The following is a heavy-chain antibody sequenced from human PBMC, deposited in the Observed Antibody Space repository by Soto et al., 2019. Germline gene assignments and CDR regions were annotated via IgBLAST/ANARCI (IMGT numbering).Heavy chain of an antibody. CDR1: GFTFSSYG. CDR2: ISYDGSNK. D-gene: IGHD3-10*02. CDR3: AKDMYGPPYWFDY. V-gene: IGHV3-30*18. Sequence: QVQLVESGGGVVQPGRSLRLSCAASGFTFSSYGMHWVRQAPGKGLEWVAVISYDGSNKYYADSVKGRFTISRDNSKNTLYLQMNSLRAEDTAVYYCAKDMYGPPYWFDYWGQGTLVTVSS. J-gene: IGHJ4*02.